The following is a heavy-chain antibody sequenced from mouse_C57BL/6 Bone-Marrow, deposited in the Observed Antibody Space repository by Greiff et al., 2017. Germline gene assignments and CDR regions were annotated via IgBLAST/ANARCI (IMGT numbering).Heavy chain of an antibody. CDR2: ISSGSSTI. V-gene: IGHV5-17*01. J-gene: IGHJ1*03. CDR3: ARGYFDV. CDR1: GFTFSDYG. Sequence: DVHLVESGGGLVKPGGSLKLSCAASGFTFSDYGMHWVRQAPEKGLEWVAYISSGSSTIYYADTVKGRFTISRDNAKNTLFLQMTSLRSEDTAMFYCARGYFDVWGTGTTVTVSS.